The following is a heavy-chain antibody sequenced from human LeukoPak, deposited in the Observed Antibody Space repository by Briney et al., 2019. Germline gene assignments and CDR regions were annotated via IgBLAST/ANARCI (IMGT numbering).Heavy chain of an antibody. Sequence: ESLKISCKGSGYSFTSYWIGWVRQMPGKGLEWMGIIYPGDSDTRYSPSFQGQVTISADKSISTAYLQWSSLKASDTAMYYCARPSKNYDFWSGLPGYWGQGTLVTVSS. V-gene: IGHV5-51*01. CDR3: ARPSKNYDFWSGLPGY. CDR1: GYSFTSYW. J-gene: IGHJ4*02. CDR2: IYPGDSDT. D-gene: IGHD3-3*01.